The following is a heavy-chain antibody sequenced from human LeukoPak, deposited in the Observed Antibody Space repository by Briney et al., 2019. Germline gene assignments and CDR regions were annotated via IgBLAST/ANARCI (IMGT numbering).Heavy chain of an antibody. V-gene: IGHV4-59*01. J-gene: IGHJ4*02. CDR1: CGSISDYY. D-gene: IGHD4-23*01. CDR2: IYYSRST. Sequence: SETLSLTCTVSCGSISDYYWSWVLQPPGKELEWIGYIYYSRSTNCNHSLKSRVTMSVDTSNNQFSLNLRSVSTAATAVYYCARCPTVVHLHYWGQGTLVTVSS. CDR3: ARCPTVVHLHY.